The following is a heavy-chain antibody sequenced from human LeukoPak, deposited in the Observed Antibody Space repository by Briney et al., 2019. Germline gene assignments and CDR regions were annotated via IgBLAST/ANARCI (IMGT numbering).Heavy chain of an antibody. V-gene: IGHV1-8*02. J-gene: IGHJ4*02. D-gene: IGHD6-13*01. CDR2: MNPNSGNT. Sequence: ASVKVSCKASGYTFTGYYMHWVRQATGQGLEWMGWMNPNSGNTGYAQKFQGRVTMTRNTSISTAYMELSSLRSEDTAVYYCARGFIAAAGTDYWGQGTLVTVSS. CDR3: ARGFIAAAGTDY. CDR1: GYTFTGYY.